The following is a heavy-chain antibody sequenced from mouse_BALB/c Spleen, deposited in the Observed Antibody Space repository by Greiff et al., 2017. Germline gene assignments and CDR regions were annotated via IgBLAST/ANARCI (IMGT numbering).Heavy chain of an antibody. D-gene: IGHD2-14*01. J-gene: IGHJ2*01. CDR2: INSNGGST. CDR1: GFTFSSYY. Sequence: EVHLVESGGGLVKLGGSLKLSCAASGFTFSSYYMSWVRQTPEKRLELVAAINSNGGSTYYPDTVKGRFTISRDNAKNTLYLQMSSLKSEDTALYYCARQRYDTDYFDYWGQGTTLTVSS. CDR3: ARQRYDTDYFDY. V-gene: IGHV5-6-2*01.